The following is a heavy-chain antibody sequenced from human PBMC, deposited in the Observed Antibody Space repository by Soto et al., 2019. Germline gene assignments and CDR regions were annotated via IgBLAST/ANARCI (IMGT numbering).Heavy chain of an antibody. J-gene: IGHJ4*02. V-gene: IGHV3-23*01. CDR2: ISGGGGST. CDR3: AKADLLGYCTGGSCYSLDF. D-gene: IGHD2-15*01. CDR1: GFTFSTYA. Sequence: EVQVLESGGGLVQPGGSLRLSCAASGFTFSTYAMSWVRQAPGKGLEWVSGISGGGGSTYYADSVKGRFTISRDNSKNTLYLQMNMLRAEDTAVYYCAKADLLGYCTGGSCYSLDFWGQGTLVTVSS.